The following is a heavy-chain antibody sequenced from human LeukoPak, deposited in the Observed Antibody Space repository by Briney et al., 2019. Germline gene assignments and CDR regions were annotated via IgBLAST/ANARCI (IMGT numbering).Heavy chain of an antibody. CDR1: GGSISSSSYY. Sequence: SETLSLTCTVSGGSISSSSYYWGWIRQPPGKGLEWIGSIYYSGSTYYNPSLKSRVTISVDTSKNQFSLKLSSVTAADTAVYYCARLGLGWFDPWGQGTLVTASS. CDR3: ARLGLGWFDP. J-gene: IGHJ5*02. CDR2: IYYSGST. V-gene: IGHV4-39*01.